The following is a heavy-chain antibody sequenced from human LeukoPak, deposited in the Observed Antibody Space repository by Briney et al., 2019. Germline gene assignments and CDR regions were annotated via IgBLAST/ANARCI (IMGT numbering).Heavy chain of an antibody. CDR1: GFTFSSYE. CDR3: ARDESGYSGYVRFDP. D-gene: IGHD5-12*01. J-gene: IGHJ5*02. V-gene: IGHV3-48*03. Sequence: GGSLRLSCAASGFTFSSYEMNWVRQAPGKELEGVSYISSSGGTIYYADSVKGRFTISRDNAKNSLYLQMNSLRAEDTAVYYCARDESGYSGYVRFDPWGQGTLVTVSS. CDR2: ISSSGGTI.